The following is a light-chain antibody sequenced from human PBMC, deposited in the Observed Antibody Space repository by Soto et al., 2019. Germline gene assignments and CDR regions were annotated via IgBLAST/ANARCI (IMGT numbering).Light chain of an antibody. V-gene: IGKV1-9*01. CDR1: QGISSY. J-gene: IGKJ5*01. CDR3: KQLDSYPIT. Sequence: DIQMTQSPSTLSASVGDRVTITCRASQGISSYLAWYQQKPGKAHKLLIYAASTLRSGVQSRFSGSGSGTDFTLTIRSLQPEDFATYYCKQLDSYPITFGQGTRLEIK. CDR2: AAS.